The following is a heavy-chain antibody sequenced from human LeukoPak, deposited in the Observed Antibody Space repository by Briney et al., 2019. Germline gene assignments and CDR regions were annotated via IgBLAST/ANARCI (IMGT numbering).Heavy chain of an antibody. CDR2: IYDSVST. Sequence: SETLSLTCTVSGDSISGYYWSWIRQSPGKGLEWIGYIYDSVSTNYNPSLKSRVTISVDTSKNQFSLRLSSVTAADTAVYYCAREGSRDFWSGPVYYFDYWGQGTLVTVSS. CDR1: GDSISGYY. J-gene: IGHJ4*02. CDR3: AREGSRDFWSGPVYYFDY. V-gene: IGHV4-59*01. D-gene: IGHD3-3*01.